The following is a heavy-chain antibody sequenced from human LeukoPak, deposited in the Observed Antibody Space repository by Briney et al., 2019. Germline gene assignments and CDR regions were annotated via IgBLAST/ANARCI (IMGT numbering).Heavy chain of an antibody. D-gene: IGHD2-15*01. CDR1: GFTSTSYA. J-gene: IGHJ4*02. Sequence: GGSLRLSCAAFGFTSTSYAMSWVRQAPGKGLEWVSTISGSGGSTYYADSVKGRFTISRDNSKNTLYLQMNSLRAEDTTIYYCATGSGRVVMVAAAYWGQGTLVTVSS. V-gene: IGHV3-23*01. CDR2: ISGSGGST. CDR3: ATGSGRVVMVAAAY.